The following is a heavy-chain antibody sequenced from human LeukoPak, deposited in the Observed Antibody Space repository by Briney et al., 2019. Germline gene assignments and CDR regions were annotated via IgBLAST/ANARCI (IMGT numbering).Heavy chain of an antibody. CDR1: GGSFSGYY. V-gene: IGHV4-34*01. D-gene: IGHD4-17*01. CDR3: ARGFSTVTTDYYYYMDV. Sequence: SETLSLTCAVYGGSFSGYYWSWIRQPPGKGLEWIGEINHSESTNYNPSLKSRVTISVDTSKNQFSLKLSSVTAADTAVYYCARGFSTVTTDYYYYMDVWGKGTTVTVSS. CDR2: INHSEST. J-gene: IGHJ6*03.